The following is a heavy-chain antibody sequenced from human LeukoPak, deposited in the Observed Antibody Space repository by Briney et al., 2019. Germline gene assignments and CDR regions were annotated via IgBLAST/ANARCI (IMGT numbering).Heavy chain of an antibody. J-gene: IGHJ5*02. CDR1: GFTFSSYA. V-gene: IGHV3-30*04. Sequence: GGFLRLSCAASGFTFSSYAIHWVRQAPGKGLEWVAVISYDGSNKNYADSVKGRFTISRDNSKNTLYLQMNSLRDEDTAIYYCVRGDSSGWYLGTFDAWGQGTLVTVSS. D-gene: IGHD6-19*01. CDR2: ISYDGSNK. CDR3: VRGDSSGWYLGTFDA.